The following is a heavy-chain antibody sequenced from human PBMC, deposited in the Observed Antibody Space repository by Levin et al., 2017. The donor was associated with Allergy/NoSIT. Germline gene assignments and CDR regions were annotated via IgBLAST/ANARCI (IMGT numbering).Heavy chain of an antibody. CDR3: AILIPFDL. Sequence: GGSLRLSCAASGFTFSSYGMHWVRQAPGKGLEWVAVISYDGSNKYYADSVKGRFTISRDNSKNTLYLQMNSLRAEDTAVYYCAILIPFDLWGRGTLVTVSS. CDR2: ISYDGSNK. J-gene: IGHJ2*01. V-gene: IGHV3-30*03. D-gene: IGHD2-21*01. CDR1: GFTFSSYG.